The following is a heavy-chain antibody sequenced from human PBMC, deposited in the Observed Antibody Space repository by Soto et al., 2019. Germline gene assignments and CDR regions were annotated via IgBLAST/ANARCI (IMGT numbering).Heavy chain of an antibody. J-gene: IGHJ4*02. V-gene: IGHV3-7*01. Sequence: GSLRLSCAASGFTFSSYWMSWVRQAPGKGLEWVANIKQDGSEKYYVDSVKGRFTISRDNAKNSLYLQMNSLRAEDTAVYYCARDGYCSGGSCYSVPVFDYWGQGTLVTVSS. CDR1: GFTFSSYW. CDR3: ARDGYCSGGSCYSVPVFDY. D-gene: IGHD2-15*01. CDR2: IKQDGSEK.